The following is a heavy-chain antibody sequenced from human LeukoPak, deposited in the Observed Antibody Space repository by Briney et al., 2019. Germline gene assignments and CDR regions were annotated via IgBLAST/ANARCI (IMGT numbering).Heavy chain of an antibody. CDR2: IKSKTDGGTT. D-gene: IGHD3-22*01. V-gene: IGHV3-15*01. J-gene: IGHJ4*02. Sequence: GGSLRLSCAASGFTFSNAWMSWVRQAPGKGREWVGRIKSKTDGGTTDCAARVKGRFPISREYSKNTLYLQMKSLKTEDTAVYYCTTDPYYYDSSSNDYWGQGILVTVSS. CDR3: TTDPYYYDSSSNDY. CDR1: GFTFSNAW.